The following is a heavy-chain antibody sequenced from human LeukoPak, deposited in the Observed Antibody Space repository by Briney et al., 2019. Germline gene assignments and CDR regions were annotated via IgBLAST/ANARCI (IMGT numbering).Heavy chain of an antibody. CDR1: GGSFSGYY. CDR3: ARVDTYYDYVWGSYRIPPKYFDY. CDR2: INHSGST. Sequence: SETLSLTCAVYGGSFSGYYWSWIRQPPGKGLEWIGEINHSGSTNYNPSLKSRVTISVDKSKNQFSLKLSSVTAADTAVYYCARVDTYYDYVWGSYRIPPKYFDYWGQGTLVTVSS. J-gene: IGHJ4*02. D-gene: IGHD3-16*01. V-gene: IGHV4-34*01.